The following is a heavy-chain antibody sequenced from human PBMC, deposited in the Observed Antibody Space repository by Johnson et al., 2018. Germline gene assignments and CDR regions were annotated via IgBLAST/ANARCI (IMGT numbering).Heavy chain of an antibody. J-gene: IGHJ3*02. CDR2: INHRGRT. V-gene: IGHV4-34*01. Sequence: QVQLQQGGAGLLEPSETLSLTCAVYGGSFSGYYWSWIRQPPGKGLEWIGEINHRGRTNYNPSLKSRVTISVDTTKNQFSLKLRPVTAAATAVYYCARGGFYDSSGYYDGDAFDIWGQGTMVTVSS. CDR1: GGSFSGYY. CDR3: ARGGFYDSSGYYDGDAFDI. D-gene: IGHD3-22*01.